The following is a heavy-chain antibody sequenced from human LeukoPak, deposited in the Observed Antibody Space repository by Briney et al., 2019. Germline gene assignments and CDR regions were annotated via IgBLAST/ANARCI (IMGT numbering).Heavy chain of an antibody. CDR2: IYYSAST. D-gene: IGHD3-22*01. CDR1: GGSISSGDYC. J-gene: IGHJ3*02. CDR3: ARIRPYYCDSSGYCTPPAFDI. V-gene: IGHV4-30-4*01. Sequence: SETLSLTCTVSGGSISSGDYCWSWIRQPPGRGREWIGYIYYSASTYYNPSLKIRVTISVDTSKNQFSLELTSAAAADTAGYFCARIRPYYCDSSGYCTPPAFDIWGQGTMVTVSS.